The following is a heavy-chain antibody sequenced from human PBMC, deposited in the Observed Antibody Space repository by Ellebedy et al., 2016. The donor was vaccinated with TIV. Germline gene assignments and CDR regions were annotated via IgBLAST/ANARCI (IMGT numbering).Heavy chain of an antibody. V-gene: IGHV3-23*01. CDR3: VRARPYCGGDCFSFGN. J-gene: IGHJ4*02. D-gene: IGHD2-21*02. Sequence: GGSLRLSXAASGFIFSSYGMTWVRQAPGKGLEWVSTISAGGLSTYLADSVKGRFTISRDNAKNTLYLQMHSLRAEDTAVYYCVRARPYCGGDCFSFGNWGQGSLVTVSS. CDR1: GFIFSSYG. CDR2: ISAGGLST.